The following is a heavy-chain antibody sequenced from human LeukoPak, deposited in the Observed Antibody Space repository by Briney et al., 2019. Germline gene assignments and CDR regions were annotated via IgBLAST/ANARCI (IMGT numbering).Heavy chain of an antibody. CDR1: GFTVSSYG. Sequence: PGGSLRLSCAASGFTVSSYGMHWVRQAPGKGLEWVAVIWYDGSNKYNADSVKGRFTISRDNSKNTLYLEMNSLRADDTAVYYCARDKGRNVIWTLEYWGQGTLVTVSS. CDR2: IWYDGSNK. J-gene: IGHJ4*02. D-gene: IGHD2-15*01. CDR3: ARDKGRNVIWTLEY. V-gene: IGHV3-33*01.